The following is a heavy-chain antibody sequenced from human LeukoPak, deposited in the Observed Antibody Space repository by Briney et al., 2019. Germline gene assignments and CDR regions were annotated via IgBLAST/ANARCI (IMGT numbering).Heavy chain of an antibody. CDR3: ARGRDHIVLMVYAIRYNWFDP. CDR1: GGSISSSSYY. V-gene: IGHV4-39*07. CDR2: IYYSGST. Sequence: PSETLSLTCTVSGGSISSSSYYWGWIRQPPGKGLEWVGSIYYSGSTYYNPSLKSRVTISVDTSKNQFSLKLSSVTAADTAVYYCARGRDHIVLMVYAIRYNWFDPWGQGTLVTVSS. J-gene: IGHJ5*02. D-gene: IGHD2-8*01.